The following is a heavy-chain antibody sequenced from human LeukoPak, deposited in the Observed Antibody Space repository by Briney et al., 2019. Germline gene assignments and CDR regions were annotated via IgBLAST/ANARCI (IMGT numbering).Heavy chain of an antibody. CDR1: GFTFSTYA. V-gene: IGHV3-23*01. J-gene: IGHJ5*02. D-gene: IGHD6-6*01. Sequence: GGSLRLSCAASGFTFSTYAMSWVRQAPGKGLEWVSVVSGTGGRTYYADSVKGRFTISRDNSKNTLYLQMNSLRAEDTALYYCVKASSSSPQYNWFDAWGQGTLVTVSS. CDR3: VKASSSSPQYNWFDA. CDR2: VSGTGGRT.